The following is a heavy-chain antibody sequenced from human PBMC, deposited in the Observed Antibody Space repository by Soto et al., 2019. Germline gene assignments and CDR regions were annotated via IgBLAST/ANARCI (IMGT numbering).Heavy chain of an antibody. D-gene: IGHD7-27*01. J-gene: IGHJ6*02. V-gene: IGHV3-43*01. CDR3: AKDIAPSETGEKYYYYGMDV. CDR1: GFTFDDYT. CDR2: ISWDGGST. Sequence: EVQLVESGGVVVQPGGSLRLSCAASGFTFDDYTMHWVRQAPGKGLEWVSLISWDGGSTYYADSVKGRFTISRDNSKNSLYLQMNSLRTEDTALYYCAKDIAPSETGEKYYYYGMDVWGQGTTVTVSS.